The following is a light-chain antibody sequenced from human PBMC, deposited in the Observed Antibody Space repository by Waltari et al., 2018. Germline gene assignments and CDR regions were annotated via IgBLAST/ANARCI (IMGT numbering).Light chain of an antibody. J-gene: IGKJ1*01. CDR2: GAS. Sequence: EIVMTQSTASLSLSPGERVTLSCRASQSVTTNLAWYQQKPGQAPRLLIYGASTRAAGIPARFSGSGSGTEFTLTISGLQSEDFAFYYCQQYNDWPPWTFGQGTKVEIK. V-gene: IGKV3-15*01. CDR3: QQYNDWPPWT. CDR1: QSVTTN.